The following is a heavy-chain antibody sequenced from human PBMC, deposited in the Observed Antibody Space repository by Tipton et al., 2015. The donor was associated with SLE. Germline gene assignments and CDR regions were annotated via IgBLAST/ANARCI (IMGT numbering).Heavy chain of an antibody. J-gene: IGHJ4*02. CDR2: IYHDGST. CDR3: ARLEGDGYKWYFDY. D-gene: IGHD5-24*01. V-gene: IGHV4-39*01. CDR1: GASISNNDYY. Sequence: TLSLTCTVSGASISNNDYYWGWFRQPPGKGLEWIGSIYHDGSTYYNPSLKSRVTISRDTSKNQFSLKLSSVTAADTAVYYCARLEGDGYKWYFDYWGQGTLVTVST.